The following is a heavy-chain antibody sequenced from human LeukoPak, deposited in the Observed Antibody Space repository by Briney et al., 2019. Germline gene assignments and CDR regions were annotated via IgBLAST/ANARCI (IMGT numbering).Heavy chain of an antibody. V-gene: IGHV1-69*04. Sequence: GASVKVSCKASRGTFSSYAISWVRQAPGQGLEWMGRIIPILGIANYAQKFQGRVTITADKSTSTAYMELSSLRSEDTAVYYCARDHGDDSSGYYQGWYWYFDLWGRGTLVTVSS. J-gene: IGHJ2*01. CDR1: RGTFSSYA. CDR2: IIPILGIA. CDR3: ARDHGDDSSGYYQGWYWYFDL. D-gene: IGHD3-22*01.